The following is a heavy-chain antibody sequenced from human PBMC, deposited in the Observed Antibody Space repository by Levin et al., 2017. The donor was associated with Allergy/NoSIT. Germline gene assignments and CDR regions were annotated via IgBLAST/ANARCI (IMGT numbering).Heavy chain of an antibody. Sequence: LSLTCAASGFTFSSYSMNWVRPAPGKGLEWVSYISSSSSTIYYADSVKGRFTISRDNAKNSLYLQMNSLRAEDTAVYYCARARSGSFDLYDYWGQGTQVTVSS. D-gene: IGHD1-26*01. J-gene: IGHJ4*02. CDR3: ARARSGSFDLYDY. V-gene: IGHV3-48*01. CDR2: ISSSSSTI. CDR1: GFTFSSYS.